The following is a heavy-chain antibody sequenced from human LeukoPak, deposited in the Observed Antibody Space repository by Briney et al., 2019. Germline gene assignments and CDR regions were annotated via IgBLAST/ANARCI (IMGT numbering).Heavy chain of an antibody. J-gene: IGHJ4*02. CDR2: LSSSSSYI. CDR3: AREEGSGSYYGKFDY. Sequence: PGGSLRLSCAASGFTFSSYSMNWVRQAPGKGLEWVSSLSSSSSYIYYADSVKGRFTISRDNAKNSLYLQMNSLRAEDTAVYYCAREEGSGSYYGKFDYWGQGTLVTVSS. CDR1: GFTFSSYS. D-gene: IGHD1-26*01. V-gene: IGHV3-21*01.